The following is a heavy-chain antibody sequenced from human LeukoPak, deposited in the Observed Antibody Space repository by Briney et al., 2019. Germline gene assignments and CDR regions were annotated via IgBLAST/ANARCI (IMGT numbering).Heavy chain of an antibody. Sequence: ASVKVSCKASGGTFGSYAISWVRQAPGQGLEWMGGIIPIFGTANYAQKFQGRVTITADESTSTAYMELSSLRSEDTAVYYCARESPLTGEDYFDYWGQGTLVTVSS. CDR3: ARESPLTGEDYFDY. J-gene: IGHJ4*02. V-gene: IGHV1-69*13. D-gene: IGHD7-27*01. CDR2: IIPIFGTA. CDR1: GGTFGSYA.